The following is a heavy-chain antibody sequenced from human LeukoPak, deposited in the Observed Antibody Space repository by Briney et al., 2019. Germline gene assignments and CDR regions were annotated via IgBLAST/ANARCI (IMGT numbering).Heavy chain of an antibody. V-gene: IGHV3-23*01. CDR3: AKVPSIVGATDFDY. J-gene: IGHJ4*02. CDR2: ISGSGGST. Sequence: PGGSLRLSCAASGFTFSSYAMSWVRQAPGKGLEWVSAISGSGGSTYYADSVKGRFAISRDNSKNTLYLQMNSLRAEDTAVYYCAKVPSIVGATDFDYWGQGTLVTVSS. D-gene: IGHD1-26*01. CDR1: GFTFSSYA.